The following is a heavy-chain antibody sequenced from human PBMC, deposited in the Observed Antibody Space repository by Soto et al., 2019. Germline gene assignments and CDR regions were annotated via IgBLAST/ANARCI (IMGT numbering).Heavy chain of an antibody. Sequence: SETLSLTFAFHCHSIFSINWWSTVSQPPGKGLEWIGEIYHSGSTNYNPYLKSRVNISIDKSKNQLSQKLNAVNAADTAVYYCARIPPRDCTDTRCSNNALDIWGQGTMVS. D-gene: IGHD2-2*01. CDR2: IYHSGST. J-gene: IGHJ3*02. V-gene: IGHV4-4*02. CDR3: ARIPPRDCTDTRCSNNALDI. CDR1: CHSIFSINW.